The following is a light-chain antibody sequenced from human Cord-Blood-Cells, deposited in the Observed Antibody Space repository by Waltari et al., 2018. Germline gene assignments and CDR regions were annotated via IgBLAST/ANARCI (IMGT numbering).Light chain of an antibody. J-gene: IGKJ1*01. CDR1: QSISNY. CDR3: QRSYRTPWT. V-gene: IGKV1-39*01. Sequence: DIQMTQSPSSLSASVGDRVTITCRASQSISNYLNWYQQKPGKAPKLLIYAASSLQSGVPSRFSGSGSGTDFTLTISSLQDEDVATYYCQRSYRTPWTFGQGTKVEIK. CDR2: AAS.